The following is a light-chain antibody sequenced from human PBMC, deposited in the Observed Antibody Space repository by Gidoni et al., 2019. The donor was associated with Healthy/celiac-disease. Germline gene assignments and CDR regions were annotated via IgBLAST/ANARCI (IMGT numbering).Light chain of an antibody. V-gene: IGLV1-47*01. Sequence: QSVLTQPPSASGTPGQRVTISCSGSSSNIGSNYVYWYQQLPGTAPTHLIYRNNQRPSGVPDRFSGSKSGTSASLAISGLRSEDEADYYCAAWDDSLRGVFGTGTKVTVL. J-gene: IGLJ1*01. CDR2: RNN. CDR1: SSNIGSNY. CDR3: AAWDDSLRGV.